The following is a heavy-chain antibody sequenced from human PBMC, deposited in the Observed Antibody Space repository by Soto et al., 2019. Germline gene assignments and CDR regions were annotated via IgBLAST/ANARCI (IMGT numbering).Heavy chain of an antibody. CDR3: AKDLRYSSGWYGGWFDP. J-gene: IGHJ5*02. CDR1: GFTFSSYG. D-gene: IGHD6-19*01. V-gene: IGHV3-30*18. Sequence: PVGSLRLSCAASGFTFSSYGMHWVRQAPGKGLEWVAVISYDGSNKYYADSVKGRFTISRDNSKNTLYLQMNSLRAEDTAVYYCAKDLRYSSGWYGGWFDPWGQGTLVTVSS. CDR2: ISYDGSNK.